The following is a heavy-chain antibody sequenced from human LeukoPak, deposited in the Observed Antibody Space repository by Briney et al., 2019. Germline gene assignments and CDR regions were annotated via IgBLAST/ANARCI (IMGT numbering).Heavy chain of an antibody. V-gene: IGHV3-20*04. Sequence: GGSLRLSCAASGFSFDDLGMTWVRQVPGKGLEWVAGINWNGASTGYADSVRGRFTISRDNAKNSLYLQMNSLRTEDTALYYCARAVCPTIKFCDSSYFMDVWGKGTTVNVS. CDR2: INWNGAST. J-gene: IGHJ6*03. CDR1: GFSFDDLG. D-gene: IGHD6-6*01. CDR3: ARAVCPTIKFCDSSYFMDV.